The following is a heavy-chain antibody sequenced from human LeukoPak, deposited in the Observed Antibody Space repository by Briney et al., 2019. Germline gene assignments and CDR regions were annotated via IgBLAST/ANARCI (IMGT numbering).Heavy chain of an antibody. D-gene: IGHD2-2*01. Sequence: KSSETLSLTCTVSGGSVSSGSYYWSWLRQHPGKGPEWIAYIYYTAGAYYNPSLESRVSISLDASENQFSLKLTSVTAADTAVYYCARGQRELKYAPDYWGQGTLVTVSS. V-gene: IGHV4-31*03. CDR2: IYYTAGA. J-gene: IGHJ4*02. CDR1: GGSVSSGSYY. CDR3: ARGQRELKYAPDY.